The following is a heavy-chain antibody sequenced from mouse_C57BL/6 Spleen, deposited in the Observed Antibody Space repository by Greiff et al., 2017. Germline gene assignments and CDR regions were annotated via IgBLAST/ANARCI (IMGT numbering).Heavy chain of an antibody. D-gene: IGHD2-5*01. CDR3: ARGTIVTYFDY. Sequence: EVQLVESGPGLVKPSQSLSLTCSVTGYSITSGYYWNWIRQFPGNKLEWMGYISYDGSNNYNPSLKNRISITRDTSKNQFFLKLNSVTTEDTATYYCARGTIVTYFDYWGQGTTLTVSS. V-gene: IGHV3-6*01. CDR2: ISYDGSN. CDR1: GYSITSGYY. J-gene: IGHJ2*01.